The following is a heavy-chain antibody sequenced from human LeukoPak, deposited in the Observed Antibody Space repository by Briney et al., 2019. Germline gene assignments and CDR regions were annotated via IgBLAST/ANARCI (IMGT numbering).Heavy chain of an antibody. J-gene: IGHJ4*02. V-gene: IGHV4-39*07. CDR2: IYYSGNT. D-gene: IGHD4-17*01. CDR3: AREAIDYGDYFPYY. CDR1: AGSISSDSYY. Sequence: SETLSLTCTVSAGSISSDSYYWGWIRQPPGKGLEWIGTIYYSGNTYYNPSLKSRLTISVDTSKNQFSLKLSSVTAADTAVYYCAREAIDYGDYFPYYWGQGTLVTVSS.